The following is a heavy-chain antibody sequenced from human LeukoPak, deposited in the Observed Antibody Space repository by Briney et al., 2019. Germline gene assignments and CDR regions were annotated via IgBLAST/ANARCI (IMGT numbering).Heavy chain of an antibody. J-gene: IGHJ3*02. Sequence: GSLRLSCAASGFTFSSYSMNWVRQAPGKGLEWIGYIYHSGSTYYNPSLKSRVTISVDRSKNQFSLKLSSVTAADTAVYYCARRSGYSWRPYDAFDIWGQGTMVTVSS. D-gene: IGHD3-3*01. CDR2: IYHSGST. CDR3: ARRSGYSWRPYDAFDI. V-gene: IGHV4-4*02. CDR1: GFTFSSYSM.